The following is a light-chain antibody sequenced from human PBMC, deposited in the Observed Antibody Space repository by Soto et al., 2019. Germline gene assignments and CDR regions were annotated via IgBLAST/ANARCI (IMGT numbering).Light chain of an antibody. J-gene: IGKJ3*01. V-gene: IGKV3-11*01. Sequence: EIVLTQSPATLSLSPGERATLSCRASQSVSSYLAWYQQKPGQAPRLLIYDASNRATGIPARFSGSGSGTFFPLTISSLEPEDFAVYYCQHRSNWLFSFGPGTKVDIK. CDR2: DAS. CDR1: QSVSSY. CDR3: QHRSNWLFS.